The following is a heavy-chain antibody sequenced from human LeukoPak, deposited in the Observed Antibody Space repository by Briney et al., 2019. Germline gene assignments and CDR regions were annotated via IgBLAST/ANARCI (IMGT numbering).Heavy chain of an antibody. J-gene: IGHJ6*02. CDR2: ISYDGSNK. CDR1: GFTFTSYA. Sequence: GGSLRLSCAASGFTFTSYAMSWVRQAPGKGLEWVAVISYDGSNKYYADSVKGRFTISRDNSKNTLYLQMNSLRAEDTAVYYCAKDQVGCSGGSCYSAGDYYYYYGMDVWGQGTTVTVSS. CDR3: AKDQVGCSGGSCYSAGDYYYYYGMDV. D-gene: IGHD2-15*01. V-gene: IGHV3-30*18.